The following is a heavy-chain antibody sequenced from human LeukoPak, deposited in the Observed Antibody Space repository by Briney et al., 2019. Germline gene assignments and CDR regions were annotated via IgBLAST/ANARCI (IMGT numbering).Heavy chain of an antibody. CDR3: ARGYCTNGVCYNFDY. CDR1: GDSVSSNSAA. V-gene: IGHV6-1*01. J-gene: IGHJ4*02. Sequence: SQTLSLTCAISGDSVSSNSAAWNWIRQSPSRGLEWLGRTYYRSRWYNDYAVSAKSRITINPDTSKNQFSLQLNSVTPEDTAVYYCARGYCTNGVCYNFDYWGQGTLVTVSS. CDR2: TYYRSRWYN. D-gene: IGHD2-8*01.